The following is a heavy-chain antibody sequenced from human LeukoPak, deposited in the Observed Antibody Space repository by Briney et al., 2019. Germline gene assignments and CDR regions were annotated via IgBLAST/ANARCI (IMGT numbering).Heavy chain of an antibody. V-gene: IGHV1-2*06. D-gene: IGHD1-26*01. J-gene: IGHJ4*02. CDR1: GYTFTGYY. Sequence: ASVKVSCKASGYTFTGYYMLWVRQAPGPGLECIGRFNPNSGGTNHAQKFQGRVTMTRDTSISTAYMELSRLRSDDTAVYYCARDPPNRGVGATTVDYWGQGTLVTVSS. CDR2: FNPNSGGT. CDR3: ARDPPNRGVGATTVDY.